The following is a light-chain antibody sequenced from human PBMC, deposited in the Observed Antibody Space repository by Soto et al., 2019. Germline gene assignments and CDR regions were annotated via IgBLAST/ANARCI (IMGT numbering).Light chain of an antibody. J-gene: IGKJ1*01. CDR3: QHYNNRPPWT. CDR2: GAS. Sequence: EIVMTQSPVTLPVSPGERATLSCRASQSVSSNLAWYQQKPGQAPSLLIYGASTRATGIPARFSGSGSGTEFTLTISSLQSEDFAVYYCQHYNNRPPWTFGQGTKVEIK. V-gene: IGKV3-15*01. CDR1: QSVSSN.